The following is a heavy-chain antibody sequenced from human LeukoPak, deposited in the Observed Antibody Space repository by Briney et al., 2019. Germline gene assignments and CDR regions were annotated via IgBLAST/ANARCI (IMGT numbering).Heavy chain of an antibody. Sequence: RGSLRLSCAGPGFAFNKYAMSWVRQAPGKGLEWVGRIKSKTDGGTTDYAAPVKGRFTISRDDSKNTLYLQMNSLKTEDTAVYYCTTLAYGDYGILGYWGQGTLVTGPS. CDR1: GFAFNKYA. V-gene: IGHV3-15*01. CDR3: TTLAYGDYGILGY. CDR2: IKSKTDGGTT. D-gene: IGHD4-17*01. J-gene: IGHJ4*01.